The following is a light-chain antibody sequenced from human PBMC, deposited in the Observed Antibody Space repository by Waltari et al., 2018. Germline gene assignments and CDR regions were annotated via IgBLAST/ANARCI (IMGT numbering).Light chain of an antibody. CDR1: QSVLYSSNNKNY. CDR2: WAS. J-gene: IGKJ1*01. Sequence: DIVMTQSPDSLAVSLGERATINCKSSQSVLYSSNNKNYLAWYQQKPGQPPKPRIYWASTRESGVPDRFGGSGSGTAFTLTISSLQAEDVAVYYCQQYYSTPPTFGQGTKVEIK. V-gene: IGKV4-1*01. CDR3: QQYYSTPPT.